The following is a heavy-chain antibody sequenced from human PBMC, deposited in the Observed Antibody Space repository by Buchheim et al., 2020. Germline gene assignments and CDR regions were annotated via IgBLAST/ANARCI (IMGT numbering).Heavy chain of an antibody. CDR3: ASSTHYGDPLFDY. J-gene: IGHJ4*02. CDR1: GGSISSYY. D-gene: IGHD4-17*01. V-gene: IGHV4-59*08. CDR2: IYYSGST. Sequence: QVQLQESGPGLVKPSETLSLTCTVSGGSISSYYWSWIRQPPGKGLEWIGYIYYSGSTNYNPSLKSRVTISVDTSKNQFSLKLSSVTAADTAVYYCASSTHYGDPLFDYWGQGTL.